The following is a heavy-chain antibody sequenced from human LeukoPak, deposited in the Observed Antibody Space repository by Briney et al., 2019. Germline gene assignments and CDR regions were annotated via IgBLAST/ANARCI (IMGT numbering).Heavy chain of an antibody. J-gene: IGHJ4*02. V-gene: IGHV1-18*01. D-gene: IGHD1-26*01. Sequence: ASAKVSCKASGYTFTSYGISWVRQAPGQGLERMGWISAYNGNTNYAQKLQGRVTMTTDTSTSTAHMELRSLRSDDTAVYYCARDSGEVGATNYFDYWAREPWSPSPQ. CDR1: GYTFTSYG. CDR2: ISAYNGNT. CDR3: ARDSGEVGATNYFDY.